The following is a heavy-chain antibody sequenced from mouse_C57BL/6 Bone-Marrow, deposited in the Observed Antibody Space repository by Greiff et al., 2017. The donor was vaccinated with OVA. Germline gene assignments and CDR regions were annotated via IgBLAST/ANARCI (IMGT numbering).Heavy chain of an antibody. CDR3: AREGGYDGYYDFDY. J-gene: IGHJ2*01. D-gene: IGHD2-3*01. CDR2: IYYSGTI. V-gene: IGHV3-5*01. Sequence: EVKLVESGPGLVKPSQTVFLTCTVTGISITTGNYRWSWIRQFPGNKLEWIGYIYYSGTITYNPSLTSRTTITRDTPKNQFFLEMNSLTAEDTATYYCAREGGYDGYYDFDYWGQGTTLTVSS. CDR1: GISITTGNYR.